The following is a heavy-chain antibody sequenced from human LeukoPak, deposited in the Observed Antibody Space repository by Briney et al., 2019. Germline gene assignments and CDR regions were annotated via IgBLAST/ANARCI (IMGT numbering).Heavy chain of an antibody. V-gene: IGHV3-7*01. D-gene: IGHD6-6*01. Sequence: GGSLRLSCTASGFTFDDYAMSWVRQTPGKGVEWVAKIRGDGGEKDHVASVKGRFTISRDNAKNSLYLQMNSLRVEDTAIYYCARGGAARPDFWGQGTLVTVSS. CDR2: IRGDGGEK. CDR1: GFTFDDYA. J-gene: IGHJ4*02. CDR3: ARGGAARPDF.